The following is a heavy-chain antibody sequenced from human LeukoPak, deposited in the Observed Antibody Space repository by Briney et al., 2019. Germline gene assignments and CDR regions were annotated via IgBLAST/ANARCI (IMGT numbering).Heavy chain of an antibody. Sequence: PGGSLRLSCAASGFNFDDYGMTWVRHIPGKGLEWVAGVNSNGRSAGYAASVRGRFTISRDNAKNSLYLEMGSLRLEDTAFCYCTRGYSTRHFPFDSWGQGTLVTVSS. CDR2: VNSNGRSA. CDR1: GFNFDDYG. J-gene: IGHJ4*02. D-gene: IGHD6-13*01. CDR3: TRGYSTRHFPFDS. V-gene: IGHV3-20*04.